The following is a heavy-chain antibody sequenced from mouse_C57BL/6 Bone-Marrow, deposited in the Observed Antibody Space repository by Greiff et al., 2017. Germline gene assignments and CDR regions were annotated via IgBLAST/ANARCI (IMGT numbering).Heavy chain of an antibody. CDR3: ARQDLLLQRYFDY. D-gene: IGHD1-1*01. V-gene: IGHV5-9*01. J-gene: IGHJ2*01. Sequence: EVKVEESGGGLVKPGGSLKLSCAASGFTFSSYTMSWVRQTPEKRLEWVATISGGGGNTYYPDSVKGRFTISRDNAKNTLYLQMSSLRSEDTALYYCARQDLLLQRYFDYWGQGTTLTVSS. CDR2: ISGGGGNT. CDR1: GFTFSSYT.